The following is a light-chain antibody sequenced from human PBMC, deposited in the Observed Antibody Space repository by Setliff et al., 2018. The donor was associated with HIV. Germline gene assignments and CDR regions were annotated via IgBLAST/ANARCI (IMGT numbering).Light chain of an antibody. V-gene: IGLV2-23*02. J-gene: IGLJ1*01. CDR3: CSYAGSAFYV. CDR2: EVG. Sequence: SALTQPASVSGSPGQSITISCTGTSSNVGTYDLVSWYQQYPGKAPQLIIYEVGKRPSGVSNRFSGSKSGNTASLTISGLQAEDEADYFCCSYAGSAFYVFGIGTKVTVL. CDR1: SSNVGTYDL.